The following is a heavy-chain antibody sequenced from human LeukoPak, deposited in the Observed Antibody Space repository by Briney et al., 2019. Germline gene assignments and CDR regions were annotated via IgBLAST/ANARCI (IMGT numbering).Heavy chain of an antibody. V-gene: IGHV3-30*18. CDR3: AKDHSSRASLYYFDY. Sequence: QPGRSLRLSCAASGFTFSSYGMHWVRQAPGKGLEWAAVISYDGSNKYYADSVKGRFTISRDNSKNTLYLQMNSLRAEDTAVYYCAKDHSSRASLYYFDYWGQGTLVTVSS. D-gene: IGHD6-13*01. CDR2: ISYDGSNK. CDR1: GFTFSSYG. J-gene: IGHJ4*02.